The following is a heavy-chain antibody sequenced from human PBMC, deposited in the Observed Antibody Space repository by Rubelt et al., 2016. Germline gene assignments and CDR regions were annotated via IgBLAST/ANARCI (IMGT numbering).Heavy chain of an antibody. V-gene: IGHV1-69*04. CDR1: GGTFSSYA. D-gene: IGHD2-2*01. J-gene: IGHJ3*02. CDR2: IIPILGIA. CDR3: ARDGDGSTILLGAFDI. Sequence: QVQLVQSGAEVKKPGSSVKVSCKASGGTFSSYAISWVRQAPGQGLEWMGRIIPILGIANYAQKFQGRFRITADNSTSTAYMELSSLRSEDTAVYYCARDGDGSTILLGAFDIWGQGTMVTVSS.